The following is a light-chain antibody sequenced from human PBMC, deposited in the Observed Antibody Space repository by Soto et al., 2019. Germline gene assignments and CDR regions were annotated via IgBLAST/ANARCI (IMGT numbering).Light chain of an antibody. CDR2: GAS. J-gene: IGKJ1*01. V-gene: IGKV3-20*01. CDR3: QQYVSSVT. CDR1: QSVDSSF. Sequence: EIVLTQSPGSLSLSPGERATLSCRASQSVDSSFFAWYQKKPGQAPRLLIYGASKRATGIPDRFSGSGSGTDFTLTIGRLEPEDFAVYYCQQYVSSVTFGQGPKVEIK.